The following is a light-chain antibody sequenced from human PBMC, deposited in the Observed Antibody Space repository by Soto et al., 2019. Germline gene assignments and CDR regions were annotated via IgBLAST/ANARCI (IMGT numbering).Light chain of an antibody. CDR1: SSDVGGYNY. V-gene: IGLV2-14*01. CDR3: RSYRSSNTLDVR. CDR2: DVS. Sequence: QSVLTQPASVSGSPGQSITISCTGTSSDVGGYNYVSWYQQNPGKAPKLRIYDVSHRPSGVSNRFSGSKSGNTAPLTISGRQAEDGADYYCRSYRSSNTLDVRFGGGTKVTVL. J-gene: IGLJ2*01.